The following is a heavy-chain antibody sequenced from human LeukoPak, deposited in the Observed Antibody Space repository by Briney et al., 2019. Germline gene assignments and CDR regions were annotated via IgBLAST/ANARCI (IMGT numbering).Heavy chain of an antibody. D-gene: IGHD2-15*01. CDR1: GFSFSIYT. V-gene: IGHV3-23*01. CDR2: ISGGGSA. J-gene: IGHJ4*02. CDR3: AKEALRSGSGYHFDF. Sequence: PGGSLRLSCAASGFSFSIYTMTWVRQAPGMGLQWVSVISGGGSAYYADSVKGRFTVSRDNSRNAVYLQMNSLRVEDTAVYYCAKEALRSGSGYHFDFWGQGTLVTVSS.